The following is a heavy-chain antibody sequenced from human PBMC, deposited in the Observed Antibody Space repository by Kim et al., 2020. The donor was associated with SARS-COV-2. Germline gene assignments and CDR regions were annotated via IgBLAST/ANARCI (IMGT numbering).Heavy chain of an antibody. V-gene: IGHV4-59*08. Sequence: SETLSLTCTVSGGSISSYYWCWIRQPPGKGLEWIGYIYYSGSTNYNPSLKSRVTISVDTSKNQFSLKLSSVTAADTAVYYCARQNSSSWPYDYYYYYGMDVWGQGTTVTVSS. CDR1: GGSISSYY. J-gene: IGHJ6*02. CDR2: IYYSGST. D-gene: IGHD6-13*01. CDR3: ARQNSSSWPYDYYYYYGMDV.